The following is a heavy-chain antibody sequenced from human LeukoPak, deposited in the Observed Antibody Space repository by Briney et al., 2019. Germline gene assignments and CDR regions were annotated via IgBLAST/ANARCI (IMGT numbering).Heavy chain of an antibody. CDR1: GGSISSGSYY. Sequence: SETLSLTCTVSGGSISSGSYYWSWIRQPAGKGLEWIGRIYTSGSTNYNPSLKSRVTISVDTSKNQFSLKLSSVTAADTAAYYCARSLFPAFDIWGQGTMVTVSS. V-gene: IGHV4-61*02. CDR2: IYTSGST. J-gene: IGHJ3*02. D-gene: IGHD2-21*01. CDR3: ARSLFPAFDI.